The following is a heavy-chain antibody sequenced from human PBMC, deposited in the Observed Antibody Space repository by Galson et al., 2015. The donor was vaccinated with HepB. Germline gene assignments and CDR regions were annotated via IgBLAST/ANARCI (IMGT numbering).Heavy chain of an antibody. V-gene: IGHV3-11*05. Sequence: SLRLSCAASGFTFSDYYMSWIRQAPGKGLEWVSYISSSSSYTNYADSVKGRFTISRDNAKNSLYLQMNSLRAEDTAVYYCARGKRWELLYFDYWGQGTLVTVSS. CDR2: ISSSSSYT. J-gene: IGHJ4*02. CDR3: ARGKRWELLYFDY. CDR1: GFTFSDYY. D-gene: IGHD1-26*01.